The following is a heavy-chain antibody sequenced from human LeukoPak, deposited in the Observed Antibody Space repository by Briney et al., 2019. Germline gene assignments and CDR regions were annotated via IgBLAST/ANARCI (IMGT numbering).Heavy chain of an antibody. V-gene: IGHV3-7*03. CDR1: GFTFSNFW. CDR2: IKHDGSEK. J-gene: IGHJ4*02. D-gene: IGHD3-9*01. Sequence: GGSLRLSCTASGFTFSNFWMGWVRQAPGKGLEWVASIKHDGSEKNYVDSVKGRFTISRDNAKNSLYVEMNNLRGEDTAVYYCARDNFDWRPLDCWGQGTLVTVSS. CDR3: ARDNFDWRPLDC.